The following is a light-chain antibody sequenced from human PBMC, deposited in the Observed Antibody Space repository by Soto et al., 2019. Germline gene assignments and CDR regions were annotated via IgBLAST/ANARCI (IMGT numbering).Light chain of an antibody. CDR3: QQRTNWPLT. J-gene: IGKJ3*01. V-gene: IGKV3-11*01. Sequence: EIVLTQSPATLSLSPGERATLSCRASQSVGSHLTWYQHKPGQAPRLLIYEASSRATGIPARFSGSGSGTDFTLTISSLEPEDFAVYYCQQRTNWPLTFGPGTKVDIQ. CDR2: EAS. CDR1: QSVGSH.